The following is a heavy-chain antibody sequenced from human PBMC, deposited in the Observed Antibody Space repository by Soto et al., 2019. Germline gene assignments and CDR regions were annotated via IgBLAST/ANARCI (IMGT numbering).Heavy chain of an antibody. J-gene: IGHJ4*02. CDR2: INPSGGVT. CDR3: ARDPGIAVAAEVY. CDR1: GYTFTSYY. Sequence: ASVKFSCKAAGYTFTSYYMHWVRQAPGQVLECMVIINPSGGVTSDXXKFQGRVXXTRDASTSTVXMELSXLRSEDTAVYYCARDPGIAVAAEVYCGQGTLVTVSX. D-gene: IGHD6-19*01. V-gene: IGHV1-46*03.